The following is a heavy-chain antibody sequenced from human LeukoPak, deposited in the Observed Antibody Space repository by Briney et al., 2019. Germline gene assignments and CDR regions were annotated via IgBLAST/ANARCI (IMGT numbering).Heavy chain of an antibody. V-gene: IGHV1-46*01. CDR2: INPSGGST. J-gene: IGHJ4*02. Sequence: GASVKVSCKASGYTFTSYYMHWVRQAPGQGLEWMGIINPSGGSTSYAQKFQGRVTMTRDMSTSTVYMELSSLRSEDTAVYYCARSVVTPRDFDYWGQGTLVTVSS. CDR1: GYTFTSYY. D-gene: IGHD4-23*01. CDR3: ARSVVTPRDFDY.